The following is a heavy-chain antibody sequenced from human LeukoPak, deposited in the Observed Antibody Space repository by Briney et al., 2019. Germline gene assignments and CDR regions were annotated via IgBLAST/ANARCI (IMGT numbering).Heavy chain of an antibody. CDR3: ATIVGATYYFDY. CDR2: FDPEDGET. J-gene: IGHJ4*02. D-gene: IGHD1-26*01. CDR1: GYTLTELS. V-gene: IGHV1-24*01. Sequence: ASVKVSCKVSGYTLTELSMYWVRQAPGKGLEWMGGFDPEDGETIYAQKFQGRVTMTEDTSTDTAYMELSSLRSEDTAVYYCATIVGATYYFDYWGQGTLVTVSS.